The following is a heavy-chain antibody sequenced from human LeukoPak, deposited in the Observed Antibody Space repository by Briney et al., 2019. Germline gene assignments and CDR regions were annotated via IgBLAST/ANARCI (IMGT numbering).Heavy chain of an antibody. CDR1: GYTFTGYY. Sequence: ASVKVSCKASGYTFTGYYMHWVRQAPGQGLEWMGWINPNSGGTNYAQKFQGRVTMTRDTSISTAYMELSRLRSDDTAVYYCARPGKVDTAMASEDYFDYWGQGTLVTVSS. J-gene: IGHJ4*02. CDR2: INPNSGGT. CDR3: ARPGKVDTAMASEDYFDY. V-gene: IGHV1-2*02. D-gene: IGHD5-18*01.